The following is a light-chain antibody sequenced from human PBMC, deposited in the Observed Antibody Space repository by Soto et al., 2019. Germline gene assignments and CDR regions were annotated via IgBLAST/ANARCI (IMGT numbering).Light chain of an antibody. V-gene: IGKV3-20*01. CDR1: QSVSSNY. J-gene: IGKJ1*01. CDR3: QPYGSSPT. CDR2: DVS. Sequence: EIVLTQSPGTLSLSPGERATLSCRSSQSVSSNYLAWYQQKPDQAPRLVIYDVSGRATGIPDRFSGSGSGTNLTLTIIRLEPVDFAVYYCQPYGSSPTFGQGTKVEIK.